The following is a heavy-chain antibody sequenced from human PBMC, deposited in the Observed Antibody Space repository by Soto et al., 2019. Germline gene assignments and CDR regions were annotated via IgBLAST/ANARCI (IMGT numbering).Heavy chain of an antibody. J-gene: IGHJ4*02. D-gene: IGHD6-19*01. V-gene: IGHV3-33*01. CDR1: GFTFSSYG. Sequence: QVQLVESGGGVVQPGRSLRLSCAASGFTFSSYGMHWVRQAPGKGLEWVAVIWYDGSNKYYADSVKGRFTISRDNSKXXXXXXXXXXXXXDTAXYYCARVKKTIIAVAGTPFDYWGQGTLVTVSS. CDR2: IWYDGSNK. CDR3: ARVKKTIIAVAGTPFDY.